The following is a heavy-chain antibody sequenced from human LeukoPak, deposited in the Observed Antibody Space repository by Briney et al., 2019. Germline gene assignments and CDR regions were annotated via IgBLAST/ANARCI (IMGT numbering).Heavy chain of an antibody. D-gene: IGHD6-19*01. CDR3: ARVAGWHWFDP. V-gene: IGHV3-23*01. CDR2: IRPRDDNS. Sequence: GGALRPSCAASGFTFSSYDMTWVRKAPGRGLGWVSSIRPRDDNSYYGDSVKGRFTVYRDNSKNTVYLEMNNMRVDDTAIYYCARVAGWHWFDPWGLGTLVTVSS. J-gene: IGHJ5*02. CDR1: GFTFSSYD.